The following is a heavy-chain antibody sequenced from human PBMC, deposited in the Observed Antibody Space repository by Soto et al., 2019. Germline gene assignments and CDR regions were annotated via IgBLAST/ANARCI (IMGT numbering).Heavy chain of an antibody. Sequence: GGSLRLSCAASGFSFSDDYMSWILQAPGKGLEWVSYISSSSSYTNYADSVKGRFTISRDNAKNSLYLQMNSLRAEDTAVYYCARDRGIAAAIDYWGQGTLVTVSS. D-gene: IGHD6-13*01. CDR1: GFSFSDDY. CDR2: ISSSSSYT. J-gene: IGHJ4*02. V-gene: IGHV3-11*05. CDR3: ARDRGIAAAIDY.